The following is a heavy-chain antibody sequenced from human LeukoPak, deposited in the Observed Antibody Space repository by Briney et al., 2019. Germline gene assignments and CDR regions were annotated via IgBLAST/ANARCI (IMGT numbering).Heavy chain of an antibody. D-gene: IGHD1-26*01. CDR2: IYHSGST. CDR1: GGSISSSNW. Sequence: PSETLSLTCAVSGGSISSSNWWSWVRQPPGEGLEWIGEIYHSGSTNYNPSLKSRVTISVDKSKNQFSLKLSSVTAADAAVYYCARDWGWGSYPHFDYWGQGTLVTVSS. J-gene: IGHJ4*02. CDR3: ARDWGWGSYPHFDY. V-gene: IGHV4-4*02.